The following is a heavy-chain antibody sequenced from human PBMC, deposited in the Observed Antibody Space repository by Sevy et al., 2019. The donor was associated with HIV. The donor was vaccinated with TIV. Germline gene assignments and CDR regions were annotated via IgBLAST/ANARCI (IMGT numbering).Heavy chain of an antibody. CDR2: VDPSDSYT. CDR1: GHSFTSYW. Sequence: GESLKISCKGSGHSFTSYWINWVRQMPGKGLEWMGRVDPSDSYTKYSPSFRGHVTISSDKSSNTAYLQWSSLKASDTAMYHCAMQGEHITMIVVPGPNTFDIWGQGTMVTVSS. CDR3: AMQGEHITMIVVPGPNTFDI. D-gene: IGHD3-22*01. J-gene: IGHJ3*02. V-gene: IGHV5-10-1*01.